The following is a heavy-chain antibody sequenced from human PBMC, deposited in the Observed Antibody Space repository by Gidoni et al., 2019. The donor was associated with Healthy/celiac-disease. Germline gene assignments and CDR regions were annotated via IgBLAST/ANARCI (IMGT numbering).Heavy chain of an antibody. CDR1: GFSLSNARMG. D-gene: IGHD2-21*02. CDR2: IFSNDEQ. Sequence: QVTLKESGPVLVKPTATLTLTCTVAGFSLSNARMGVSWIRQPPRKALEWLAHIFSNDEQSYSTPLKSRLTISKDTSKSQVVLTMTNRDPVDTATYYCARIPEVVVTIYGMDVWGQGTTVTVSS. CDR3: ARIPEVVVTIYGMDV. J-gene: IGHJ6*02. V-gene: IGHV2-26*01.